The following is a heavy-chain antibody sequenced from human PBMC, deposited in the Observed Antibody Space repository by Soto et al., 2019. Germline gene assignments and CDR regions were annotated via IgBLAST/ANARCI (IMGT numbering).Heavy chain of an antibody. Sequence: QVQLVESGGGVVQPGRSLRLSCGASGFTFSNYGMQWVRQAPGKGLEWVALISYDGSNKYYADSVKGRFTISRDNSKNTLYLQMNSLRTEDTAMYYCFGGQYFADYWGQGTLVTVPS. J-gene: IGHJ4*02. CDR3: FGGQYFADY. D-gene: IGHD3-22*01. CDR1: GFTFSNYG. V-gene: IGHV3-30*03. CDR2: ISYDGSNK.